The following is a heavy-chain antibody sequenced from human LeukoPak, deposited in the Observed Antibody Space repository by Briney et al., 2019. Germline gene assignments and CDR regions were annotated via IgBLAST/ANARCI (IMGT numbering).Heavy chain of an antibody. Sequence: ASQTLSLTCTVSGGSISSSSYYWGWIRQPPGKGLEWIGSIYYSGSTYYNSSLKSRVTISVDTSNNQFSLKLSSVTAADTAVYYCARGPYCSSTSCYGPPGAFIIWGQREMGTVSS. D-gene: IGHD2-2*01. CDR1: GGSISSSSYY. CDR2: IYYSGST. V-gene: IGHV4-39*01. CDR3: ARGPYCSSTSCYGPPGAFII. J-gene: IGHJ3*02.